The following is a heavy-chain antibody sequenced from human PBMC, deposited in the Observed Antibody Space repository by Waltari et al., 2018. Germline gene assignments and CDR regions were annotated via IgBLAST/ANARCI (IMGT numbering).Heavy chain of an antibody. CDR1: GFPFSCST. D-gene: IGHD6-13*01. CDR2: IRSKPNNYAT. V-gene: IGHV3-73*01. J-gene: IGHJ4*02. CDR3: TGGAVTGTDF. Sequence: EVQVVESGGGLVQPGGSLELSCATSGFPFSCSTIQWVRQTSGKGREWIGRIRSKPNNYATRYTASVEGRFTISRDDSENTAYLQMSSLMTEDTAVYYCTGGAVTGTDFWGQGTLVTVSS.